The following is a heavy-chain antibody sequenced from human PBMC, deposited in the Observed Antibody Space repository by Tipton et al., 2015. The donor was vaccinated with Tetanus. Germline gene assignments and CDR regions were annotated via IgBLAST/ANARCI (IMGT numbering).Heavy chain of an antibody. CDR1: GGSITSDNHY. CDR2: IYHSGST. J-gene: IGHJ4*02. V-gene: IGHV4-30-2*01. D-gene: IGHD6-13*01. Sequence: TLSLTCAVSGGSITSDNHYWSWIRQPPGKGLEWIGYIYHSGSTNYNPSLKSRVTISVDKSKNQFSLRLGSVTAADTAMYYCAREPAATGTSLFDYWGQGALVTVSS. CDR3: AREPAATGTSLFDY.